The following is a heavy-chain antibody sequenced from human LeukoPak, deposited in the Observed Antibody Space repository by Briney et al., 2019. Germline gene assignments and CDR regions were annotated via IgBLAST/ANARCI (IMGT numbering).Heavy chain of an antibody. J-gene: IGHJ6*02. Sequence: PSETLSLTCTVPGGSISSYYWSWIRQPPGKGLEWIGYIYYSGSTNYNPSLKSRVTISVDTSKNQFSLKLSSVTAADTAVYYCARDGYGMDVWGQGTTVTVSS. V-gene: IGHV4-59*01. CDR1: GGSISSYY. CDR2: IYYSGST. CDR3: ARDGYGMDV.